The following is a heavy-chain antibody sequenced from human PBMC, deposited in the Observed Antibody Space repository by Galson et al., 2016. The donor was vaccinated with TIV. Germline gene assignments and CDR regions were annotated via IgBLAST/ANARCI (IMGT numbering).Heavy chain of an antibody. D-gene: IGHD3-10*01. V-gene: IGHV3-48*03. CDR2: ISSRGGTT. J-gene: IGHJ3*02. Sequence: SLRLSCAGSGFTFSTYELNWVRQAPGKGLEWVSYISSRGGTTHYADSVQGRFTITRANAKNSMDLQMNSLRVEDTAIYSCARDNRAVLDAFDIWGQGTVVT. CDR3: ARDNRAVLDAFDI. CDR1: GFTFSTYE.